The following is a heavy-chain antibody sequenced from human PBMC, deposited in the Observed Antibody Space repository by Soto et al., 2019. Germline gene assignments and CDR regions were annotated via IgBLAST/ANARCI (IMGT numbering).Heavy chain of an antibody. V-gene: IGHV3-7*01. CDR3: ARGTVAAERDY. CDR1: GFTFSKYW. D-gene: IGHD4-17*01. Sequence: EVQLVESGGGLVQPGGSLRLSCAASGFTFSKYWMHWVRQTPGKGLEWVANIKEDGSETYYVDSLKGRFTISRDDAKNSLYLQMNGRRVEDAAGYYCARGTVAAERDYWGQGTLVTVSS. CDR2: IKEDGSET. J-gene: IGHJ4*02.